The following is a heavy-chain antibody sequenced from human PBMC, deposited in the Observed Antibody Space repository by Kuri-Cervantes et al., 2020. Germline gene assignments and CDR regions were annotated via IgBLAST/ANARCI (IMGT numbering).Heavy chain of an antibody. CDR3: ARDRNTDLVHVFDY. D-gene: IGHD5-18*01. CDR2: ISSYVDTK. Sequence: GESLKISCAASRFTFSAYAVHWVRQAPGKGLEWVAVISSYVDTKYYADSVKGRFTISRDNSKNTLYLQTNSLRAEDTAVYYCARDRNTDLVHVFDYWGQGTLVTVSS. V-gene: IGHV3-30-3*01. J-gene: IGHJ4*02. CDR1: RFTFSAYA.